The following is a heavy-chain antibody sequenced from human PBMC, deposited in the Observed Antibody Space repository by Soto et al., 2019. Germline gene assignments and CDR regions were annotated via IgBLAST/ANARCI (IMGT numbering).Heavy chain of an antibody. CDR1: GFSVSSNA. CDR3: AKIDPYFFEF. V-gene: IGHV3-23*01. CDR2: ISDSGGRT. Sequence: PGGSLRLSSEASGFSVSSNAMSWVRRAAGNRVEWDAVISDSGGRTSYEASVKSRFIISRDNSKNTIYLQMNSLRAEDTAKYYCAKIDPYFFEFWGQGALVTVAS. J-gene: IGHJ4*02. D-gene: IGHD3-10*01.